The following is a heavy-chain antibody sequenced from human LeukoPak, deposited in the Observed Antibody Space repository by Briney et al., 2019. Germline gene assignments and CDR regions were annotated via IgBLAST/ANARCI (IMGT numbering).Heavy chain of an antibody. Sequence: PGGSLRLSCAASGSTFSSYGMHWVRQAPGKGLEWVASISGSGDNTYDTDSVKGRFTISRDNSKNTLYLQMNSLRIDDTAVYYCAKGIAAEGENYWGQGTLVTVSS. D-gene: IGHD2-21*01. CDR3: AKGIAAEGENY. J-gene: IGHJ4*02. CDR1: GSTFSSYG. CDR2: ISGSGDNT. V-gene: IGHV3-23*01.